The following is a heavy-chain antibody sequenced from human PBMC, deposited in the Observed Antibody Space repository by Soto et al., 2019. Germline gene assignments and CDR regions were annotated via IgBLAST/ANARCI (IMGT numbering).Heavy chain of an antibody. J-gene: IGHJ4*02. V-gene: IGHV4-61*01. CDR3: ARSQRGRTAFTFDY. CDR1: GDSVSNDNYY. Sequence: SETLSLTCAVSGDSVSNDNYYWSCMRQPPGKGLEWIGYIYYSGTTNYNSYLKSRLSLSVDMSKNQFSLKLASVTAADTAVYFCARSQRGRTAFTFDYWGQGALVTVSS. CDR2: IYYSGTT. D-gene: IGHD3-16*01.